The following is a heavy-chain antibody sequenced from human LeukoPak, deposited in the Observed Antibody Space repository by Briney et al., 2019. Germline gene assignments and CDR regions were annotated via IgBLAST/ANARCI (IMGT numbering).Heavy chain of an antibody. Sequence: GGSLRLSCAASGFTFSSYWMSWVRQAPGKGLEWVANIKEDGSEKYYVDSVKGRFTISRDNAKNSLYLQMNSLRAEDTAVYYCARDLSGSYYYYYYYYMDVWGKGTTVTISS. CDR1: GFTFSSYW. V-gene: IGHV3-7*01. D-gene: IGHD1-26*01. J-gene: IGHJ6*03. CDR2: IKEDGSEK. CDR3: ARDLSGSYYYYYYYYMDV.